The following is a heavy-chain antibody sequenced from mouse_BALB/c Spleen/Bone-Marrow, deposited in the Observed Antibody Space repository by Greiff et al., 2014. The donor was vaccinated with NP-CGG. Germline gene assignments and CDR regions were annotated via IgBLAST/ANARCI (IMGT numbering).Heavy chain of an antibody. D-gene: IGHD2-14*01. J-gene: IGHJ4*01. Sequence: EVKLMESGGGLVQPGGSRKLSCAASGFTSSSFGMHWVRQAPEKGLEWVAYISSGSSSIYYTDTVKGRFTISRDNPKSTLFLQMTSLRSEDTAIYYCTRWGYAGDYYAMDYWGQGTSVTVSS. V-gene: IGHV5-17*02. CDR1: GFTSSSFG. CDR3: TRWGYAGDYYAMDY. CDR2: ISSGSSSI.